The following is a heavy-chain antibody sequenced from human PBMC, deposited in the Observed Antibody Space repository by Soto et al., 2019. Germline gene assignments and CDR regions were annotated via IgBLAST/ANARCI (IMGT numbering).Heavy chain of an antibody. Sequence: PGESLKISGRYLEYRFKPYWFAWVREMSRHGLDGVGIIGPSDSDTQYIPSVTGEVTISADKAFNTVYLQWGRLKASDSAMYYCVKRLGDISIPAPWFDPWGQGPMVTASS. CDR3: VKRLGDISIPAPWFDP. CDR2: IGPSDSDT. D-gene: IGHD3-9*01. CDR1: EYRFKPYW. V-gene: IGHV5-51*01. J-gene: IGHJ5*02.